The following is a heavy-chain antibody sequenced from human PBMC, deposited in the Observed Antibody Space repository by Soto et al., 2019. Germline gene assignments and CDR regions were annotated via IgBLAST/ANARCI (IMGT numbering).Heavy chain of an antibody. V-gene: IGHV1-69*08. CDR1: GGTFSPYT. D-gene: IGHD3-9*01. J-gene: IGHJ4*02. Sequence: QGQLVQSGAEVKKPGSSVKVSCKASGGTFSPYTINWVRQAPGQGLEWMGRIIPFHGVTNYAQKFQARVTITADKSTSTAYMELSGLRFEDTAMYYCTRDWEITVSTWSFVGFWGRGTLVTVSS. CDR2: IIPFHGVT. CDR3: TRDWEITVSTWSFVGF.